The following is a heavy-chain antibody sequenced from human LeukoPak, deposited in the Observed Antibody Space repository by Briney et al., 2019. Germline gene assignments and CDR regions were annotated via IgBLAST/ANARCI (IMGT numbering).Heavy chain of an antibody. CDR3: ARRGAGIFYYYGMDV. Sequence: SETLSLTCTVSGGSISSFYWSWIRQPPGKGLEWIGYIFYNGNTKYNPSLKSRVTISVDTSKNQFSLRLSSVTAADTAVYYCARRGAGIFYYYGMDVWGQGTTVTVSS. D-gene: IGHD3-3*02. CDR2: IFYNGNT. J-gene: IGHJ6*02. V-gene: IGHV4-59*08. CDR1: GGSISSFY.